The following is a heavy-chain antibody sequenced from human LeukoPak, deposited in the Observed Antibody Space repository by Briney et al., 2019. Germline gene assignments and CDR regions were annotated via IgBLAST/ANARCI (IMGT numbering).Heavy chain of an antibody. Sequence: ASVKVSCKTSGYTFNSYGISWVRQAPGQGLAWMGWINPYNGNTNYAQNLQGRVTMTTDTSTSTAYMELRSLRSDDTAVYYCARXGLTNEDXXCNSTGCYIASGDWFDPWGQGTLVTVSS. CDR3: ARXGLTNEDXXCNSTGCYIASGDWFDP. J-gene: IGHJ5*02. V-gene: IGHV1-18*01. CDR2: INPYNGNT. CDR1: GYTFNSYG. D-gene: IGHD2-2*02.